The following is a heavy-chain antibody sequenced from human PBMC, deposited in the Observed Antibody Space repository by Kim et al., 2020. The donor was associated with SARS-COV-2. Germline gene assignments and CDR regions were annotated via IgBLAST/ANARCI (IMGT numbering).Heavy chain of an antibody. V-gene: IGHV3-30*01. J-gene: IGHJ1*01. CDR3: ARSWNIGVAEGVEYFQH. D-gene: IGHD6-19*01. Sequence: EEGRFTISRENSKNTLYLQMNSLNAEDTAVYYCARSWNIGVAEGVEYFQHWGQGTLVTVSS.